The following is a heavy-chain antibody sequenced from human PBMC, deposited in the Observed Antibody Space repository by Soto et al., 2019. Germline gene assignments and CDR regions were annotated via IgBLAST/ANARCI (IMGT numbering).Heavy chain of an antibody. CDR2: IIPIFGTA. CDR1: GGTFSSYA. V-gene: IGHV1-69*12. D-gene: IGHD3-9*01. CDR3: ARDPGGYFDWLPHLSYGMDV. J-gene: IGHJ6*02. Sequence: QVQLVQSGAEVKKPGSSVKVSCKASGGTFSSYAISWVRQAPGQGLEWMGGIIPIFGTANYAQKFQGRVTITADESTSTAYMELSSLRSEDTAVYYCARDPGGYFDWLPHLSYGMDVWGQGTTVTVSS.